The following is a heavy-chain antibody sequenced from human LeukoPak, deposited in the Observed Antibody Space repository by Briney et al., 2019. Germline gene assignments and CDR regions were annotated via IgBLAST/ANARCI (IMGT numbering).Heavy chain of an antibody. D-gene: IGHD3-10*01. V-gene: IGHV3-30*18. Sequence: GGSLRLSCAASGFTFSSYGTHWVRQAPGKGLEWVAVISYDGSNKYYADSVKGRFTISRDNSKNTLYLQMNSLRAEDTAVYYRAKDPHTMVRGVIPWYFDYWGQGTLVTVSS. CDR3: AKDPHTMVRGVIPWYFDY. CDR2: ISYDGSNK. J-gene: IGHJ4*02. CDR1: GFTFSSYG.